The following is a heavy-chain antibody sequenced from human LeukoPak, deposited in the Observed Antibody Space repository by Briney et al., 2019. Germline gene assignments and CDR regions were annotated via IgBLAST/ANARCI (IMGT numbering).Heavy chain of an antibody. CDR2: IYHSGSA. V-gene: IGHV4-30-2*01. CDR3: ARTRGIWVDY. D-gene: IGHD3-16*01. J-gene: IGHJ4*02. CDR1: GGSISSSGYS. Sequence: SQTLSLTCAVSGGSISSSGYSWTWIRQPRGKGLEWIGYIYHSGSAYYDPSLKSRVTISVDTSKNQFSLKLSSVTAADAAVYYCARTRGIWVDYWGQGTLVTVSS.